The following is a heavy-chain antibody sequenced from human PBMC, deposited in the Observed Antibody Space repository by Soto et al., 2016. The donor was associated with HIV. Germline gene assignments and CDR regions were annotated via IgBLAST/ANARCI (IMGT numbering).Heavy chain of an antibody. D-gene: IGHD4-17*01. Sequence: EVQLLESGGGLVQPGGSLRLSCAASGFTFSSYAMSWVRQAPGKGLEWVSAISGSGGSTYYADSVKGRFTISRDNSKNTLYLQMNSLRAEDTAVYYCAKGDSDYGDYVWSYYYGMDVWGQGTTVTVSS. CDR1: GFTFSSYA. J-gene: IGHJ6*02. CDR3: AKGDSDYGDYVWSYYYGMDV. V-gene: IGHV3-23*01. CDR2: ISGSGGST.